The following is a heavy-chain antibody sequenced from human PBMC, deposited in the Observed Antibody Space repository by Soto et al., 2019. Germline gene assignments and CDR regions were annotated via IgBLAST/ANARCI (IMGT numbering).Heavy chain of an antibody. V-gene: IGHV3-74*01. D-gene: IGHD3-10*01. J-gene: IGHJ5*02. CDR2: IKSDGIST. CDR3: ARDSDFRGNWFDP. Sequence: GGSLRLSCAASGFTFSSYWMHWVRQAPGKGLVWVSRIKSDGISTSYADSVKGRFTISRDNAKNTLYLQMNSLRAEDTAVYYCARDSDFRGNWFDPWGQGTLVTVSS. CDR1: GFTFSSYW.